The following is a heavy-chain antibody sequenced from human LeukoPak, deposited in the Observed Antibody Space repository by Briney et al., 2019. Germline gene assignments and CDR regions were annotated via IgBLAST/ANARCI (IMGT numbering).Heavy chain of an antibody. CDR1: GGSISSYY. D-gene: IGHD6-19*01. Sequence: SETLSLTCTVSGGSISSYYWSWIRQPPGKGLEWIGYIYYSGSTNYNPSLKSRVTISVDTPKNQFSLKLSSVTAADTAVYYCATLHPLSSGWSFDIWGQGTMVTVSS. CDR3: ATLHPLSSGWSFDI. J-gene: IGHJ3*02. CDR2: IYYSGST. V-gene: IGHV4-59*08.